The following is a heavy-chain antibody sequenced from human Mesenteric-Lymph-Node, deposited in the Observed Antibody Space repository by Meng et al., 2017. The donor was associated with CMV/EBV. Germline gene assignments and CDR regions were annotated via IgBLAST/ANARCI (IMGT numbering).Heavy chain of an antibody. D-gene: IGHD3-10*01. V-gene: IGHV3-53*01. CDR3: ARDPGGNYFDY. J-gene: IGHJ4*02. CDR1: GFTVSSNY. CDR2: IYSGGST. Sequence: LSGAASGFTVSSNYMSWVRQAPGKGLEWVSVIYSGGSTYYADSVKGRFTIARDNSKNTLYLQMNSLRAEDTAVYYCARDPGGNYFDYWGQGTLVTVSS.